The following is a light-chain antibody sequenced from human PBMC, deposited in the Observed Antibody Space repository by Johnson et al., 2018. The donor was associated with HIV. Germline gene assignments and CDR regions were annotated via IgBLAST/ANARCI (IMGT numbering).Light chain of an antibody. CDR2: DNT. J-gene: IGLJ1*01. Sequence: QSVFTQPPSVSAAPGQKVTISCSGSSSNIGNNYVSWYQQLPGTAPKLLIYDNTKRPSGIPDRFSGSKSGTSATLGITGLQTGDEADYYCGTWDSSLSANVFGTGTKVTVL. V-gene: IGLV1-51*01. CDR3: GTWDSSLSANV. CDR1: SSNIGNNY.